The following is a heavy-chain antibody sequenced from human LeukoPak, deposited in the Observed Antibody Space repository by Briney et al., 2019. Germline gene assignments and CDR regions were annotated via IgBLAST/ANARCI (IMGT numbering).Heavy chain of an antibody. Sequence: SETLSLTCTVSGGSISSYYWSWIRQPPGKGLEWIGYIYYSGSTNYNPSLKSRVTISVDTSKTQFSLKLGSVTAADTAVYYCARDWAGVQLGSFDIWGQGTMVTVSS. CDR1: GGSISSYY. V-gene: IGHV4-59*01. CDR2: IYYSGST. D-gene: IGHD5-18*01. J-gene: IGHJ3*02. CDR3: ARDWAGVQLGSFDI.